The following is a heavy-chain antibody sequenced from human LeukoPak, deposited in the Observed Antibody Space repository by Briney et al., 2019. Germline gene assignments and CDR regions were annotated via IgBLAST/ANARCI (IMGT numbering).Heavy chain of an antibody. D-gene: IGHD3-3*01. CDR1: GYTFTSYD. CDR2: MNPNSGNT. CDR3: ARGRAHDFWSGYYHYYGMYV. Sequence: ASVKVSCKASGYTFTSYDINWVRQATGQGLEWMGWMNPNSGNTGYAQKFQGRVTMTRNTSISTAYMELSSLRSEDTAVYYCARGRAHDFWSGYYHYYGMYVWGQGTTVTVSS. V-gene: IGHV1-8*01. J-gene: IGHJ6*02.